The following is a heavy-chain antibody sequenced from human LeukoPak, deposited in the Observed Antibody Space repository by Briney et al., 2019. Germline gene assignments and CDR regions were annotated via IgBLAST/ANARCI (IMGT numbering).Heavy chain of an antibody. CDR2: ISYEGSNK. CDR1: GFTFSSYG. J-gene: IGHJ4*02. CDR3: AKDLGIAAVGKPFPFDN. V-gene: IGHV3-30*18. Sequence: PGGSLRLSCAASGFTFSSYGIHWVRQAPGKGLEWVAVISYEGSNKHYADSVKGRFTISRDNSKNTLYLQMNSLRAEDTAVYYCAKDLGIAAVGKPFPFDNWGQGTLVTVSS. D-gene: IGHD6-13*01.